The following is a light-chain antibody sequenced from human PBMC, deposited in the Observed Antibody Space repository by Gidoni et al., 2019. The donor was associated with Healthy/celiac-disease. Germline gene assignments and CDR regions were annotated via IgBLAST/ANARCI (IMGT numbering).Light chain of an antibody. V-gene: IGKV1-5*03. CDR3: QQYNSYPLT. J-gene: IGKJ4*01. Sequence: DIQRTQSPSTLSASVGDRVTITCRASQSISSWLAWYQQKPGKAPKLLIYKASSLESGVPSRFSGSGSGTEFTLTISSLQPDDFATYYCQQYNSYPLTFGGXTKVEIK. CDR2: KAS. CDR1: QSISSW.